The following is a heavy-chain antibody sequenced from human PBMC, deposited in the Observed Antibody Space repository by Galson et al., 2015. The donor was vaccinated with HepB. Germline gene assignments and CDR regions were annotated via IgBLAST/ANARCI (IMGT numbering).Heavy chain of an antibody. J-gene: IGHJ5*02. Sequence: SLRLSCAASGFTFSSYSMNWVRQAPGKGLEWVSCISSSSSTIYYADSLKGRFTISRDNAKSSLYLQMSSLRDEDTAVYYCAREGAYGTRDVCTDENWFDRWGQLTLVTVSS. CDR2: ISSSSSTI. V-gene: IGHV3-48*02. D-gene: IGHD2-8*02. CDR1: GFTFSSYS. CDR3: AREGAYGTRDVCTDENWFDR.